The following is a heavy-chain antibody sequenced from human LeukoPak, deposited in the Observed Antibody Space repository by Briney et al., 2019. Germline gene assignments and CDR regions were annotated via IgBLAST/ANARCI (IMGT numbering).Heavy chain of an antibody. CDR1: GFTFSSYA. V-gene: IGHV3-23*01. Sequence: GGSLRLSCAASGFTFSSYAMSWVRQAPGKGLEWVSAISGSGGSTYYADSVKGRFTISRDNSKNTLYPQMNSLGAEDTAVYYCAKGPTYYYGSGSYYNPNWFDPWGQGTLVTVSS. D-gene: IGHD3-10*01. CDR2: ISGSGGST. J-gene: IGHJ5*02. CDR3: AKGPTYYYGSGSYYNPNWFDP.